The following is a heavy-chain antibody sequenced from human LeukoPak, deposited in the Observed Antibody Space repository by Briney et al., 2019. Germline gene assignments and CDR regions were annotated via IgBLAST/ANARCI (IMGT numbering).Heavy chain of an antibody. J-gene: IGHJ4*02. Sequence: GGSLRLSCAASGFAFTDYYMTWIRQAPGKGLEWFSYISSSGSTNQYADSVKGRFSISRDNTKNSLYLQMNSLRAEDTAVYYCARFYFGSGSYWSGSSYYFDYWGQGTTVTVSS. D-gene: IGHD3-10*01. CDR1: GFAFTDYY. V-gene: IGHV3-11*01. CDR3: ARFYFGSGSYWSGSSYYFDY. CDR2: ISSSGSTN.